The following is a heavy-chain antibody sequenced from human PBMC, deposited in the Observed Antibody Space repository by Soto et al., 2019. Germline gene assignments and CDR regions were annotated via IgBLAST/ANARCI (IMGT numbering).Heavy chain of an antibody. CDR1: GFTFSSYA. D-gene: IGHD3-10*01. J-gene: IGHJ6*02. CDR2: ISGSGGST. V-gene: IGHV3-23*01. Sequence: EVQLLESGGGLVQPGGSLRLSCAASGFTFSSYAMSWVRQAPGKGLEWVSAISGSGGSTYYADSVKGRFTISRDNSKNTLYLQMNSLRAEDTAVYYCAREEYYGSGSYRNYYYYGMDVWGQGTTVTVSS. CDR3: AREEYYGSGSYRNYYYYGMDV.